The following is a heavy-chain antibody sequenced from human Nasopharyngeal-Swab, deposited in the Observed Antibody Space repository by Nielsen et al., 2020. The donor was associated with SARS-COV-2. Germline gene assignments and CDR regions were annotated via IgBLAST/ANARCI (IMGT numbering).Heavy chain of an antibody. Sequence: GGALRLSCEASGFTVSSNYMSWVRQAPGKGLEWVSVIYSGGSTYYADSVKGRFTISRDNSKNTLYLQMNSLRAEDTAVYYCAREGYYSGMDVWGQGTTVTVSS. V-gene: IGHV3-53*01. CDR3: AREGYYSGMDV. CDR1: GFTVSSNY. J-gene: IGHJ6*02. CDR2: IYSGGST.